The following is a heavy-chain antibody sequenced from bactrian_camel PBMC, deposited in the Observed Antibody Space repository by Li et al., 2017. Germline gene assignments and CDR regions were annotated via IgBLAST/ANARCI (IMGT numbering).Heavy chain of an antibody. J-gene: IGHJ4*01. CDR2: INSSGTT. CDR3: AADATRCIGDALGARFTY. V-gene: IGHV3S53*01. D-gene: IGHD1*01. Sequence: QLVESGGGLVQPGGSLRLSCAASGSTYTLPCMGWFRQAPGKEREAVASINSSGTTAYADSVKGRFTISKDNAKNTLYLQMNSLKPEDTAMYWCAADATRCIGDALGARFTYWGRGTQVTVSS. CDR1: GSTYTLPC.